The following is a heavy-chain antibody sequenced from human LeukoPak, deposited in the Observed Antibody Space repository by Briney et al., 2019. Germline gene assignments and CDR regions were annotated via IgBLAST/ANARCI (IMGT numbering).Heavy chain of an antibody. CDR1: GGSMTSGNYY. D-gene: IGHD2-21*01. V-gene: IGHV4-61*10. J-gene: IGHJ4*02. CDR3: ARGVVIAPQTFDY. Sequence: SETLSLTCTVSGGSMTSGNYYWSWIRQPAGKGLEWIGYIYYSGSTNYNPSLKSRVTISVDTSKNQFSLKLSSVTAADTAVYYCARGVVIAPQTFDYWGQGTLVTVSS. CDR2: IYYSGST.